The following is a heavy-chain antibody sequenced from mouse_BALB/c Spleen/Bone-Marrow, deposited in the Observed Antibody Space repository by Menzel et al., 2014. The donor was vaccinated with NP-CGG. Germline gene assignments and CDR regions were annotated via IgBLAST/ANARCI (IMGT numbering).Heavy chain of an antibody. J-gene: IGHJ4*01. Sequence: EVQLQESGGGLVKPGGSLKLSCAASGFTFSDYYMYWVRQTPEKGLEWVATISDGGSYTYYPDSVKGRFTISRDNAKNNLFLQLSSLKSEDTAMYYCAREVSMDYWGQGTSVTVSS. V-gene: IGHV5-4*02. CDR2: ISDGGSYT. CDR1: GFTFSDYY. CDR3: AREVSMDY.